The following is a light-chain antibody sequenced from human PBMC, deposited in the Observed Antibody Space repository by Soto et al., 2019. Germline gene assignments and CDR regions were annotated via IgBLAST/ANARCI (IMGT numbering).Light chain of an antibody. CDR3: AAWDDSLKGVI. V-gene: IGLV1-44*01. CDR2: RND. CDR1: NSNIGRNI. J-gene: IGLJ2*01. Sequence: QSVLIQPPSASGTPGQRVTISCSGSNSNIGRNIVNWYQHLPGTAPKLLIYRNDQRASGVPDRFSGSKSGTSASLAISGLQSEDESDFYCAAWDDSLKGVIFGGGTKLTAL.